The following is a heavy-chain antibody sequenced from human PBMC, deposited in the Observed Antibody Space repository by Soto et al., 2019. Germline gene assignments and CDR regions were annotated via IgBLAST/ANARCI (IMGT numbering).Heavy chain of an antibody. V-gene: IGHV4-61*01. D-gene: IGHD4-17*01. CDR2: IYYSGST. CDR1: GGSVSSGSYY. Sequence: SETLSLTCTVSGGSVSSGSYYWSWIRQPPGRGLEWIGYIYYSGSTNYNPSLKSRVTISVDTSKNQFSLKLSSVTAADTAVYYCANYPTTVTSDYWGQGTLVTVSS. CDR3: ANYPTTVTSDY. J-gene: IGHJ4*02.